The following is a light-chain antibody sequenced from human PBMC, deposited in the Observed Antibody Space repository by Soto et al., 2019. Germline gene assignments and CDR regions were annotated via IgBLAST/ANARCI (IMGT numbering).Light chain of an antibody. V-gene: IGLV2-14*01. CDR3: SSYTSSSTFWV. CDR1: SGDVGGYNY. Sequence: QSALTQPASVSGSPGQSITISCTGTSGDVGGYNYVSWYQHHPGKAPKLMIYEVSNRPSGVSNRFSGSKSGNTASLTISGLQAEDEADYYCSSYTSSSTFWVFGGGTKLTVL. J-gene: IGLJ3*02. CDR2: EVS.